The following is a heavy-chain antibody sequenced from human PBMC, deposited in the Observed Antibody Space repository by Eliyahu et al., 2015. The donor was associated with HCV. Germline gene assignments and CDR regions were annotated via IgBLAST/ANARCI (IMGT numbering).Heavy chain of an antibody. D-gene: IGHD3-9*01. J-gene: IGHJ6*02. CDR1: GGSFSNYY. Sequence: QVQLQESGPGLVKPSETLSLSCSVSGGSFSNYYWNWIRQPPGKGLEWIGFIYXSGSTNYXPSLKSXVTISIDTSKNEFSLRLTSVTAADTAVYYCARGGGDYHDPLTGNYIGAYYGLDVWGQGTTVTVSS. CDR3: ARGGGDYHDPLTGNYIGAYYGLDV. V-gene: IGHV4-59*01. CDR2: IYXSGST.